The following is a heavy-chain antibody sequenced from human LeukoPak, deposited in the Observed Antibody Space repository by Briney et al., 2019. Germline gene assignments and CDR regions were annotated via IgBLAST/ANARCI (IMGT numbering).Heavy chain of an antibody. CDR2: ITGSGDNT. V-gene: IGHV3-23*01. D-gene: IGHD5-18*01. CDR1: GFPFDSYW. J-gene: IGHJ4*02. CDR3: ATRYSPGY. Sequence: GGSLRLSCAASGFPFDSYWMSWVRQAPGKGLEWVSTITGSGDNTYYADSVKGRFTISRDNSKNMLYLQMNSLRAEDTAVYYCATRYSPGYWGQGTLVTVSS.